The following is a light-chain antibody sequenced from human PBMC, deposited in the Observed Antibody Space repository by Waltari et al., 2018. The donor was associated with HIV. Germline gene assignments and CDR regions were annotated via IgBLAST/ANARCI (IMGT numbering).Light chain of an antibody. J-gene: IGLJ2*01. CDR3: GTWDSSLSAGL. CDR1: SSNIGNNY. Sequence: QSVLTQPPSVSAAPGPKVPIPCSGSSSNIGNNYVSWYQQLPGTAPKLLIYDNNKRPSGIPDRFSGSKSGTSATLGITGLQTGDEADYYCGTWDSSLSAGLFGGGTKLTVL. V-gene: IGLV1-51*01. CDR2: DNN.